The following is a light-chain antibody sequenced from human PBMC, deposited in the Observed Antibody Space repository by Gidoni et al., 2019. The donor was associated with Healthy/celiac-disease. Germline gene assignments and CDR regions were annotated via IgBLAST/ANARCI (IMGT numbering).Light chain of an antibody. Sequence: SYELTQPPSVSVSPGQTASITCSGEKLGDKYACWYQQKPGQSPVLVIYQDSNRPSGIPERFSGSNSGNTATLTISGTQAMDEADYYCQAWDSSTAVFGGGTKLTVL. CDR2: QDS. CDR1: KLGDKY. J-gene: IGLJ2*01. CDR3: QAWDSSTAV. V-gene: IGLV3-1*01.